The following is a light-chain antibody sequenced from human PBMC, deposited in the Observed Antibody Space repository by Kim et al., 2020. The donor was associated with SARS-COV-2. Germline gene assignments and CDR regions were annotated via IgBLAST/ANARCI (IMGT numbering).Light chain of an antibody. CDR2: DVS. J-gene: IGLJ1*01. V-gene: IGLV2-14*01. CDR3: SSYTSSSTFV. Sequence: QSALTQPASVSGSPGQSITISCTGTSSDVGGYNYVSWYQQHPGKAPKLMIYDVSKRPSGVSNRFSGSKSGNTASLTISGLQAEDEADYYCSSYTSSSTFVIGTGTKVIVL. CDR1: SSDVGGYNY.